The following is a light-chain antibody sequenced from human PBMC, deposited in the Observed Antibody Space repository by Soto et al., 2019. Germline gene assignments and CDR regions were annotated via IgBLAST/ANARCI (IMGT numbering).Light chain of an antibody. J-gene: IGLJ2*01. Sequence: QSALTQPPSASGSPGQSVTISCTGTSSDIGGYNSVSWYQQHPGKAPRLMIYEVNKRPSGVPDRFSGSKSGYTASLTVSGLQTEDEADYYCAVWDDSLSGLFGGGTKLTVL. CDR3: AVWDDSLSGL. V-gene: IGLV2-8*01. CDR2: EVN. CDR1: SSDIGGYNS.